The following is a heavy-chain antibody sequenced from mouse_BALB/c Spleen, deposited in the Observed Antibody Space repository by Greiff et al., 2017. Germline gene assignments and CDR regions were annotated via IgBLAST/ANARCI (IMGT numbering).Heavy chain of an antibody. CDR2: IYPGDGDT. Sequence: QVQLKQSGAELVRPGSSVKISCKASGYAFSSYWMNWVKQRPGQGLEWIGQIYPGDGDTNYNGKFKGKATLTADKSSSTAYMQLSSLTSEDSAVYFCARPGRITTVVGEPDYAMDYWGQGTSVTVSS. D-gene: IGHD1-1*01. CDR3: ARPGRITTVVGEPDYAMDY. V-gene: IGHV1-80*01. J-gene: IGHJ4*01. CDR1: GYAFSSYW.